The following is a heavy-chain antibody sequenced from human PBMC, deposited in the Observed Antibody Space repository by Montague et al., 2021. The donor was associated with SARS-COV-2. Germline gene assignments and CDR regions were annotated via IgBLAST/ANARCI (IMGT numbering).Heavy chain of an antibody. CDR2: NYHSTST. V-gene: IGHV4-38-2*02. Sequence: SETLSLTCTVSGCSISSGYYWGWIRQPPAKGVEWFRSNYHSTSTSYHPXXMSRVTISVDTSTNQFSLKLSSVAAADAAVYYCSRVRGITMVVVVITPMGWFDIWGQGTQVTVSS. CDR3: SRVRGITMVVVVITPMGWFDI. D-gene: IGHD3-22*01. J-gene: IGHJ5*02. CDR1: GCSISSGYY.